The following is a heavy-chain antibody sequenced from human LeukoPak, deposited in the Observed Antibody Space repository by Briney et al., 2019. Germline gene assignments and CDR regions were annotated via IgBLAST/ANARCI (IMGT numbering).Heavy chain of an antibody. CDR1: GGSISSYY. J-gene: IGHJ4*02. V-gene: IGHV4-59*08. D-gene: IGHD5-18*01. CDR3: ARLVDTAMVFDY. CDR2: IYYSGST. Sequence: SETLSLTCTVSGGSISSYYWSWIRQPPGKGLEWIGYIYYSGSTNYNPSLKSRVTISVDTSKNQFSLKLSSVTAADTAVYYCARLVDTAMVFDYWGQGTLVTVSS.